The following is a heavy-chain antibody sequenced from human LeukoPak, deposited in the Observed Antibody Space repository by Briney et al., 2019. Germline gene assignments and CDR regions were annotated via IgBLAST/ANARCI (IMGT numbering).Heavy chain of an antibody. CDR3: AKAALKYYYDSSGYPYYFDY. J-gene: IGHJ4*02. Sequence: GGSLRLSCAASRFTFSSYAMSWVRQAPGKGLEWVSAISGSGGSTYYADSVKGRFTISRDNSKNTLYLQMNSLRAEDTAVYYCAKAALKYYYDSSGYPYYFDYWGQGTLVTVSS. D-gene: IGHD3-22*01. CDR2: ISGSGGST. CDR1: RFTFSSYA. V-gene: IGHV3-23*01.